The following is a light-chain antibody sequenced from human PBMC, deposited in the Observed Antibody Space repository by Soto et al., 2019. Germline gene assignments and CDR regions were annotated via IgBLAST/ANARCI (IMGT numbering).Light chain of an antibody. J-gene: IGKJ2*01. Sequence: EIVLTQSPGTLSLSPGDRATLSCRASQRVSSSYLAWYQQKGGQAPRLLIYGASRRATGTPDRFSGSGSGTDFTLTISRLEPEDFALYYCQQYGSSYTFGQGTKLEI. V-gene: IGKV3-20*01. CDR1: QRVSSSY. CDR2: GAS. CDR3: QQYGSSYT.